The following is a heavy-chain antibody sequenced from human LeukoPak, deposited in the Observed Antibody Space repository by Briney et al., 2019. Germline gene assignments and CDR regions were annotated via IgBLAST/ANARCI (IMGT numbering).Heavy chain of an antibody. D-gene: IGHD5-24*01. CDR3: ARDRSRDGYNSHMDA. V-gene: IGHV3-21*01. J-gene: IGHJ6*03. CDR2: ISSSSSYI. Sequence: GGSLRLSCAASGFTFSSYSMNWVRQAPGKGLEWVSSISSSSSYIYYADSVKGRFTISRDNAKNSLYLQMNSLRAEDTAVYYCARDRSRDGYNSHMDAWGKGTTVTVSS. CDR1: GFTFSSYS.